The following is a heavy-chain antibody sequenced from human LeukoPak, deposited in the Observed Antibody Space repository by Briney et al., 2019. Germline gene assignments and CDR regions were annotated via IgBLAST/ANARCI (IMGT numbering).Heavy chain of an antibody. CDR2: ISSSGGRT. Sequence: GGSLRLSCAASGFTFSTYAMSWVRQAPGKGLEWVSRISSSGGRTQYADSVKGRFTMFRDNSENTLYLQMNSLRAEDTAGHYCAKAFRPYDRSGAFYVHFDSWGQGTLVTVSS. V-gene: IGHV3-23*01. J-gene: IGHJ4*02. CDR1: GFTFSTYA. D-gene: IGHD3-22*01. CDR3: AKAFRPYDRSGAFYVHFDS.